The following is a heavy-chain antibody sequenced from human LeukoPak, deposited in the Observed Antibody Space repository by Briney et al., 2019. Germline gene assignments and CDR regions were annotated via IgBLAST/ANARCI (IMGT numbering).Heavy chain of an antibody. CDR3: ARDSIRGHFDY. CDR2: ISSSGSTI. J-gene: IGHJ4*02. CDR1: GFTFSSYE. V-gene: IGHV3-48*03. D-gene: IGHD3-10*01. Sequence: GGSLRLSCAASGFTFSSYEMNWVRQAPGKGLEWVSYISSSGSTIYYADSVKGRFTISRDNAKNSLYLQMNSLRAEDTAVYYCARDSIRGHFDYWGQGTLVTVSS.